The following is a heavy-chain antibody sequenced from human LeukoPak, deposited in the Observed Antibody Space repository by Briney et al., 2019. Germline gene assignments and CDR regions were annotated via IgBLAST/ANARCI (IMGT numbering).Heavy chain of an antibody. CDR3: ARDTLGEGEDANYAVYYFDY. V-gene: IGHV3-53*01. D-gene: IGHD4/OR15-4a*01. CDR2: LYSSGSA. Sequence: GGSLRLSCVVSGFTVSDHYMSWVRQAPGKGLEWVSSLYSSGSAHYADSVKGRFTISRDDSKNTLYLQMSSLRVDDTAVYYCARDTLGEGEDANYAVYYFDYWGQGTVVTVSS. CDR1: GFTVSDHY. J-gene: IGHJ4*02.